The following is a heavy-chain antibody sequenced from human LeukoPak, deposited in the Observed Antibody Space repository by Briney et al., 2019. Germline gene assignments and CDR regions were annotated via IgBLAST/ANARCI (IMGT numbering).Heavy chain of an antibody. Sequence: PGGSLRLSCAASGFTVSSNYMSWVRQAPGKGLEWVSVIYSGGSTYYADSVKGRFTISRDNSKNTLYLQMNSLRAEDTAVYYCARVKYYGSGSLGDYFDYWGRGTLVTVSS. J-gene: IGHJ4*02. V-gene: IGHV3-53*01. CDR1: GFTVSSNY. D-gene: IGHD3-10*01. CDR3: ARVKYYGSGSLGDYFDY. CDR2: IYSGGST.